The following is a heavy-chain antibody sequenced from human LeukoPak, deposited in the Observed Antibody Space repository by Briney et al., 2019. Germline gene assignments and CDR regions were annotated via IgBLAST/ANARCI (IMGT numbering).Heavy chain of an antibody. CDR1: GVSFDDYY. V-gene: IGHV4-34*01. CDR3: TRMTAGHDY. D-gene: IGHD2-21*02. CDR2: INHSGYT. J-gene: IGHJ4*02. Sequence: SETLSLTCAVSGVSFDDYYWSWVRQTPGKGLEWIGEINHSGYTNDSPSLKSRVTLLIDTSRKQFSLNLRSVTVADAGIYYCTRMTAGHDYWGQGTLVTVSS.